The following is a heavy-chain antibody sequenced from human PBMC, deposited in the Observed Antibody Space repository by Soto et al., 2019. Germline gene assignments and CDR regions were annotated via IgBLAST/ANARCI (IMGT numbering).Heavy chain of an antibody. CDR1: GYTFTSYG. D-gene: IGHD3-10*01. CDR3: ASGWFGEFVYYFDY. J-gene: IGHJ4*02. Sequence: QVQLVQSGAEVKKPGASVKVSCKASGYTFTSYGISWVRQAPGQGLEWMGWIFAHNGNTNYAQKLQGRVTMTTVTSTSTAYMELRSLGSDDTAVYYCASGWFGEFVYYFDYWGQGTLVTVSS. V-gene: IGHV1-18*01. CDR2: IFAHNGNT.